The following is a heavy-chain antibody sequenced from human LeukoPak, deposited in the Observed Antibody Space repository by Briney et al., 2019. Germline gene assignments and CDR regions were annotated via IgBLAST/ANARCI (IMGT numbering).Heavy chain of an antibody. CDR3: AKGKMTAFLNWFDP. Sequence: GGSLRLSCAASGFTFSSYAMTWVRQAPGKGLEWVSAISASGGSTYYADSVKGRFTISRDNSKNTLYLQMNSLRAEYTAIYYCAKGKMTAFLNWFDPWGQGTLVTVSS. CDR1: GFTFSSYA. J-gene: IGHJ5*02. D-gene: IGHD2-21*02. CDR2: ISASGGST. V-gene: IGHV3-23*01.